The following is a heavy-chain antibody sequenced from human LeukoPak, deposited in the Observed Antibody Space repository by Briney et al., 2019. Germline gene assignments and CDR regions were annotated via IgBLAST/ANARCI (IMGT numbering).Heavy chain of an antibody. CDR1: GDGVSSNSAA. J-gene: IGHJ4*02. D-gene: IGHD3-10*01. CDR2: TYYRSKWYN. CDR3: ARDQELLWFGDPPTGFDY. V-gene: IGHV6-1*01. Sequence: SQTLSLTCAISGDGVSSNSAAWNWIRQSPSRGLEWLGRTYYRSKWYNDYAVSVKSRITINPDTSKNQFSLQLNSVTPEDTAVYYCARDQELLWFGDPPTGFDYWGQGTLVTVSS.